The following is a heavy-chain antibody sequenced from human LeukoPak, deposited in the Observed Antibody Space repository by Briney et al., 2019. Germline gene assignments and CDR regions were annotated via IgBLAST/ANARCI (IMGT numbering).Heavy chain of an antibody. Sequence: GSLRLSCAASGFTVSSNYMSWIRQPPGKGLEWIGEINHSGSTNYNPSLKSRVTISVDTSKNQFSLKLSSVTAADTAVYYCARRLGYCSSTSCYQFDYWGQGTLVTVSS. CDR1: GFTVSSNY. D-gene: IGHD2-2*01. CDR3: ARRLGYCSSTSCYQFDY. V-gene: IGHV4-34*01. CDR2: INHSGST. J-gene: IGHJ4*02.